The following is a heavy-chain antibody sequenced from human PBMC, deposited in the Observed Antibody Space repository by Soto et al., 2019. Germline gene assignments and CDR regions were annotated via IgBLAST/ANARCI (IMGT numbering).Heavy chain of an antibody. CDR3: ARNPGATIIPLCYTAGYYLDY. D-gene: IGHD2-8*01. V-gene: IGHV4-31*03. CDR1: GGSISSGGYY. CDR2: IYYSGST. Sequence: SETLSLTCTVSGGSISSGGYYWSWIRQHPGKGLEWIGYIYYSGSTYYNPSLKSRVTISVDTSKNQFSLKLSSVTAADTAVYYCARNPGATIIPLCYTAGYYLDYWRQGTLVAVSS. J-gene: IGHJ4*02.